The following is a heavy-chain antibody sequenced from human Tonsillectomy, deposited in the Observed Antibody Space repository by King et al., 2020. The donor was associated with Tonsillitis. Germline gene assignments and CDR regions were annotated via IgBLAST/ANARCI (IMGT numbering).Heavy chain of an antibody. CDR3: ARVGGLLSWGFDY. Sequence: VQLQQSGPGLVKPSQTLSLTCAISGDSVSSNSATWNWIRHSPSRGLDWLVRTYYRSKWYNDYAVSVKSRITINPDTSKNQFSLQLNSVTPEDTAVYYCARVGGLLSWGFDYWGQGTLVTVSS. CDR2: TYYRSKWYN. J-gene: IGHJ4*02. CDR1: GDSVSSNSAT. D-gene: IGHD2-21*02. V-gene: IGHV6-1*01.